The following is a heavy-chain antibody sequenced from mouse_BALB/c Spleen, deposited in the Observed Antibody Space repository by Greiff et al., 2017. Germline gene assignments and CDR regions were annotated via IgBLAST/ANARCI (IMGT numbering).Heavy chain of an antibody. CDR1: GYTFTSYW. V-gene: IGHV1-7*01. Sequence: VHLVESGAELAKPGASVKMSCKASGYTFTSYWMHWVKQRPGQGLEWIGYINPSTGYTEYNQKFKDKATLTADKSSSTAYMQLSSLTSEDSAVYYCARKGYGNFLYAMDYWGQGTSVTVSS. D-gene: IGHD2-10*02. CDR3: ARKGYGNFLYAMDY. J-gene: IGHJ4*01. CDR2: INPSTGYT.